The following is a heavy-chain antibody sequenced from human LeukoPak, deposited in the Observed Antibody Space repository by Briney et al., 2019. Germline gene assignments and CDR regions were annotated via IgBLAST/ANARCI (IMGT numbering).Heavy chain of an antibody. CDR2: INHSGST. J-gene: IGHJ5*02. V-gene: IGHV4-34*01. CDR3: ARGSEGGFDP. Sequence: SETLSLTXAVYGGSFSGYYWSWICQPPGKGVEWIGEINHSGSTNYNPSLKSRVTISVDTSKNQLSLKLSSVTAADTAVYYCARGSEGGFDPWGQGTLVTVSS. CDR1: GGSFSGYY.